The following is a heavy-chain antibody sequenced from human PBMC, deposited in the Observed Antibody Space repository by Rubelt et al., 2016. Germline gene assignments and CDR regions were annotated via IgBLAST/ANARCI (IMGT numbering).Heavy chain of an antibody. J-gene: IGHJ4*02. D-gene: IGHD4-11*01. V-gene: IGHV4-59*08. Sequence: QVQLQESGPGLVRPSETLSLTCTVSGGSISSYYWSWIRQPPGKGLEWIGYIYYSGSTSYNPSLKSRVTNSADTSKNHVSLKMGFVTAADPSVYYCARQDSWYYFDHWGQGTLVTVSS. CDR3: ARQDSWYYFDH. CDR1: GGSISSYY. CDR2: IYYSGST.